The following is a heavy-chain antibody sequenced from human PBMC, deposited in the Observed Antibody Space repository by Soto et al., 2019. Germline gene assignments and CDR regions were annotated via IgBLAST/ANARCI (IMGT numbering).Heavy chain of an antibody. J-gene: IGHJ3*01. D-gene: IGHD3-9*01. V-gene: IGHV3-33*03. CDR3: ARGTERHDLFSFAFDL. CDR2: IWHDGSNE. Sequence: QVQLVESGGGVVQPGRSLRLSCAASGITFSRYGMHWVRQDPGKGLEWVAVIWHDGSNEYYVDSVKGRFTISRDNSKDTLYLQMNSLRAEDTAVYYCARGTERHDLFSFAFDLWGQGTMVTVSS. CDR1: GITFSRYG.